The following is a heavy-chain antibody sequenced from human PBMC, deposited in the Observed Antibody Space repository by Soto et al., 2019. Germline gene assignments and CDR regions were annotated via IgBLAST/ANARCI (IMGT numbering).Heavy chain of an antibody. Sequence: QAQLVQSGAEVKRPGTSVKVSCEFSGDTFNSYVISWVRQAPGQGLEWMGGIIPIIGVTHYAQKFQGRVTISALSSTGTAYMELTYLGFEDTALYYCARESLGAKGAENWGQGTQVTVSS. V-gene: IGHV1-69*17. CDR2: IIPIIGVT. CDR1: GDTFNSYV. CDR3: ARESLGAKGAEN. J-gene: IGHJ4*02. D-gene: IGHD3-16*01.